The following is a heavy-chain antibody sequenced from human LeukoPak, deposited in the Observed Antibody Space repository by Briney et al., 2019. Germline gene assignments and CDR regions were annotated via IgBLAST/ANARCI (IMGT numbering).Heavy chain of an antibody. V-gene: IGHV4-4*07. CDR2: IYTSGIT. Sequence: SETLSLTCTVSGGSISSYYWSWIRQPAGKGLEWIGRIYTSGITNYNPSLKSRVSMSVDTSKNQFSLKLSSVTAADTALYYCARDSPPSYFDYWGQGALVNVSS. J-gene: IGHJ4*02. CDR1: GGSISSYY. CDR3: ARDSPPSYFDY.